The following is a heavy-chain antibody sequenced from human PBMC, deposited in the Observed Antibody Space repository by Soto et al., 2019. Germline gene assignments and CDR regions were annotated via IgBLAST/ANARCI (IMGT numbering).Heavy chain of an antibody. CDR2: IYSGGST. V-gene: IGHV3-53*01. Sequence: GGSLRLSFAASGFTVSDNYMNWVRQAPGKGLEWVSVIYSGGSTYYTDSVKGRFTISRDNSKNTLYLQMNSLRAEDTAVYYCARGYPTGGNGLDVWGQGTTVTVSS. J-gene: IGHJ6*02. CDR3: ARGYPTGGNGLDV. CDR1: GFTVSDNY. D-gene: IGHD2-15*01.